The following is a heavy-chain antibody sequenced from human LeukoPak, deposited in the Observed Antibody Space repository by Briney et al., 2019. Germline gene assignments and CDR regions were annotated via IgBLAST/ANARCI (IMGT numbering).Heavy chain of an antibody. CDR1: GFTFNNAW. D-gene: IGHD1-26*01. CDR3: AAGRTRDY. V-gene: IGHV3-15*01. J-gene: IGHJ4*02. Sequence: GGSLRLSCAVSGFTFNNAWMTWVRQAPGKGLEWVGRFKIKTDGGTADYAAPVKGRFTISRDDSKNILYLQMDSLKTEDTAVYYCAAGRTRDYWGQGTLVTVSS. CDR2: FKIKTDGGTA.